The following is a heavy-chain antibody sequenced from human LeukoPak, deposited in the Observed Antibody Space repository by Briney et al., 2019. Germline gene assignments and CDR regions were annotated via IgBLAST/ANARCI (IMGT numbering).Heavy chain of an antibody. D-gene: IGHD3-22*01. V-gene: IGHV3-23*01. Sequence: GESLRLSCAASGLTLRSCGMIWVCQAPGKGLKWVSTITNSGDSTSYTDSVKGRFTISRDDSRNTLYLQMNSLRAEDTAVYYCAKDRGYYDTRGYLIWGQGTLVTVFS. CDR1: GLTLRSCG. CDR2: ITNSGDST. CDR3: AKDRGYYDTRGYLI. J-gene: IGHJ1*01.